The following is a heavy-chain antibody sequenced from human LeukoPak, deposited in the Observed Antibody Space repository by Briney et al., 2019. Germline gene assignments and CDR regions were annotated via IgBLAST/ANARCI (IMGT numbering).Heavy chain of an antibody. V-gene: IGHV4-31*03. J-gene: IGHJ6*03. Sequence: PSQTLSLTCTVSGGSISSGGYYWSWIRQHPGKGLEWIGYIYYSGSTYYNPSLKSRVTISVDTSKNQFSLKLSSVTAADTAVYYCARARGSSSSWFHRPYYMDVWGKGTTVTVSS. CDR2: IYYSGST. CDR3: ARARGSSSSWFHRPYYMDV. CDR1: GGSISSGGYY. D-gene: IGHD6-13*01.